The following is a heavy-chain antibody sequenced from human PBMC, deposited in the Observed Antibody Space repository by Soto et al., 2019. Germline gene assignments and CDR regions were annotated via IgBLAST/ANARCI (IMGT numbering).Heavy chain of an antibody. V-gene: IGHV3-48*02. J-gene: IGHJ6*02. D-gene: IGHD1-26*01. Sequence: PGGSLRLSCAASGFTFSSYSMNWVRQAPGKGLEWVSYISSSSSTIYYADSVKGRFTISRDNAKNSLYLQMNSLRDEDTAVYYCASEWDGGSYSRDYYYYGMEVWGQGTTVTVSS. CDR2: ISSSSSTI. CDR3: ASEWDGGSYSRDYYYYGMEV. CDR1: GFTFSSYS.